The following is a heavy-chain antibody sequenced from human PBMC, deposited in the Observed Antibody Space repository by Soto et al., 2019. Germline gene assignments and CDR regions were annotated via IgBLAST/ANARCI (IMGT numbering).Heavy chain of an antibody. Sequence: EVQLVESGGGLIHPGGSLRLSCAASGFTVSSKYMSWVRQAPGKGLEWVSVIYSGGSTYYADSVKGRFTISRDNSKKTLYLQMNSLRAEDTAVYYCATIAARPDWGQGTLVTVSS. D-gene: IGHD6-6*01. CDR1: GFTVSSKY. J-gene: IGHJ4*02. CDR3: ATIAARPD. V-gene: IGHV3-53*01. CDR2: IYSGGST.